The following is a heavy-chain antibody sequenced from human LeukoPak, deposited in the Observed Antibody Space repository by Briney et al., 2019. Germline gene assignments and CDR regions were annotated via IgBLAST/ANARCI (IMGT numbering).Heavy chain of an antibody. V-gene: IGHV1-2*02. CDR2: INPNSGGT. Sequence: ASVKVSCKASGYTFTGYYMHWVRQAPGQGLAWMGWINPNSGGTNYAQKFQGRVTMTRDTSISTAYMELSRLRSDDTAVYYRARARSGSITGWFDPWGQGTLVTVSS. CDR3: ARARSGSITGWFDP. D-gene: IGHD3-10*01. J-gene: IGHJ5*02. CDR1: GYTFTGYY.